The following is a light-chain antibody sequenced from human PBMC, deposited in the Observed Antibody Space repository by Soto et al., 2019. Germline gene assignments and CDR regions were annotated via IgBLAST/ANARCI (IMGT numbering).Light chain of an antibody. CDR3: QSYDNSNYVV. J-gene: IGLJ2*01. Sequence: NFMLTQPHSVSESPGKTVTISCTRSSGSLASNYVQWYQQRPGSAPTIVIYEDSERPSGVPDRFSGSIDTSATSASLTISGLKTEDEAGYYCQSYDNSNYVVFGGGTQLTVL. CDR2: EDS. CDR1: SGSLASNY. V-gene: IGLV6-57*04.